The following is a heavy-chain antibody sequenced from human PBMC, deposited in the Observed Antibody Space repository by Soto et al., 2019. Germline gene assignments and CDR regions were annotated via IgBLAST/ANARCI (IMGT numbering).Heavy chain of an antibody. CDR2: IKQDGSEK. Sequence: GGSLRLSXAASGFTFSSYWMSWVRQAPGKGLEWVANIKQDGSEKYYVDSVKGRFTISRDNAKNSLYLQMNSLRAEDTAVYYCARDPTGGCSGGSCYGSYYYYGMDVWGQGTTVTVPS. D-gene: IGHD2-15*01. CDR1: GFTFSSYW. V-gene: IGHV3-7*01. CDR3: ARDPTGGCSGGSCYGSYYYYGMDV. J-gene: IGHJ6*02.